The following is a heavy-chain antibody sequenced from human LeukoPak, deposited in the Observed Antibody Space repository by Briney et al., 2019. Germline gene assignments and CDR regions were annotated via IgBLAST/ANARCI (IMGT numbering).Heavy chain of an antibody. D-gene: IGHD3-10*01. CDR3: ARHSDYYGSGSLRGFDY. Sequence: GGSLRLSCAASGFTFSSYEMNWVRQAPGKGLEWVSYISSSSSTIYYADSVKGRFTISRDNAKNSLYLQMNSLRAEDTAVYYCARHSDYYGSGSLRGFDYWGQGTLVTVSS. J-gene: IGHJ4*02. CDR1: GFTFSSYE. V-gene: IGHV3-48*01. CDR2: ISSSSSTI.